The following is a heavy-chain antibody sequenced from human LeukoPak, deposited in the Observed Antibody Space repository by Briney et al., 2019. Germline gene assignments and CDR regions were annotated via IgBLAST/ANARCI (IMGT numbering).Heavy chain of an antibody. CDR2: IIPIFGTA. D-gene: IGHD3-22*01. J-gene: IGHJ4*02. CDR1: GGTFTSYA. V-gene: IGHV1-69*05. CDR3: ARDPPDYYDSSGYSGDY. Sequence: GASVKVSCKTSGGTFTSYAITWVRQAPGQGLEWMGGIIPIFGTANYAQKFQGRVTITTDESTSTAYMELNSLRSEDTAVYYCARDPPDYYDSSGYSGDYWGQGTLVTVSS.